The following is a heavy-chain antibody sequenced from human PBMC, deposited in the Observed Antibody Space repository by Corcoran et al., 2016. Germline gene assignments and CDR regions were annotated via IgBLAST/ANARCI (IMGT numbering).Heavy chain of an antibody. CDR3: ARGAGTMYYYDYGMDV. D-gene: IGHD1-7*01. Sequence: QLQLQESGPGLVKPSETLSLTCTVSGGSISSSSYYWGWIRQPPGKGLEWVGSIYYSGSTYYNPSLKSRVTISVDTSKNQFSLKLSSVTAADTAVYYCARGAGTMYYYDYGMDVWGQGTTVTVSS. CDR1: GGSISSSSYY. V-gene: IGHV4-39*07. J-gene: IGHJ6*02. CDR2: IYYSGST.